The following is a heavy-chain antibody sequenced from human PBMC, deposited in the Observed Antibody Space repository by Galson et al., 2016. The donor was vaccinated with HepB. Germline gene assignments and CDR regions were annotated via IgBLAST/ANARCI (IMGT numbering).Heavy chain of an antibody. V-gene: IGHV3-30*18. J-gene: IGHJ6*02. D-gene: IGHD2-2*02. Sequence: SLRLSCAASGFTFSKYALHWVRQAPGKGLEWLAVISHDGIKKYSKDSAKGRFTVTRDNSKKTLFLLMNSMRPEDTAVYYCAKDLQVPAAIEGMDVWGQGTTVTVSS. CDR3: AKDLQVPAAIEGMDV. CDR2: ISHDGIKK. CDR1: GFTFSKYA.